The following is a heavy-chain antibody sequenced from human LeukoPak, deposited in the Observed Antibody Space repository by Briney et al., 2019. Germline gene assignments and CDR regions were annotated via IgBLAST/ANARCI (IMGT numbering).Heavy chain of an antibody. CDR3: AKTTGGNAYDYIHY. Sequence: GGSLRLSCAASGLTFSNYGMNWVRQAPGKGLEWVSATSASGSSPNYSDSVKGRFTISRDNSKNTLYLQMNSLRAEDTAVYYCAKTTGGNAYDYIHYWGQGTLVTVSS. V-gene: IGHV3-23*01. J-gene: IGHJ4*02. D-gene: IGHD5-12*01. CDR2: TSASGSSP. CDR1: GLTFSNYG.